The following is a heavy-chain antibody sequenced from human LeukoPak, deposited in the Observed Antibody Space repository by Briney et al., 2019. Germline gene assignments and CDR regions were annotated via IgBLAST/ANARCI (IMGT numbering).Heavy chain of an antibody. D-gene: IGHD3-10*01. CDR1: GFTFSSYA. J-gene: IGHJ4*02. CDR2: ISYDGSNK. V-gene: IGHV3-30-3*01. CDR3: ARENYYGSGSYYPLFDY. Sequence: GGSLRLSCAASGFTFSSYAMHWVRQAPGKGLEWVAVISYDGSNKYYADSVKGRFTISRDNSKNTLYLQMNSLRAEDTAVYYCARENYYGSGSYYPLFDYWGQGTLVTVSS.